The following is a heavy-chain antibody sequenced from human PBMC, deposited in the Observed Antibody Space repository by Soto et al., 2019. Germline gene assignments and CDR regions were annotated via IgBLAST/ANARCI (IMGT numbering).Heavy chain of an antibody. CDR1: GGSMSSYY. CDR2: IYYSGST. V-gene: IGHV4-59*12. CDR3: ARDRRVVLWFGELLSNWFDP. J-gene: IGHJ5*02. Sequence: SETLSLTCTVSGGSMSSYYWSWIRQPPGKGLEWIGYIYYSGSTNYNPSLKSRVTMSVDTPKNQFSLKLSSVTAADTAVYYCARDRRVVLWFGELLSNWFDPWGQGTLVTVSS. D-gene: IGHD3-10*01.